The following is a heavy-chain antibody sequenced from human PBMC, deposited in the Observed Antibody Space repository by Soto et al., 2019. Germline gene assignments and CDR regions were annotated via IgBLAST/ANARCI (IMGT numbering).Heavy chain of an antibody. D-gene: IGHD6-19*01. J-gene: IGHJ5*02. CDR1: GFTFSLYG. Sequence: QVQLVESGGGVVQPGRSLRLSCAASGFTFSLYGIHWVRQAPGKGLEWLAVISHDGSTKYYADSVKGRFTVSRDNSRNSVYLQMNSLRGEDTAIYSCAKDFPSGSSRYDRFDPWGLGTSVIVS. CDR3: AKDFPSGSSRYDRFDP. CDR2: ISHDGSTK. V-gene: IGHV3-30*18.